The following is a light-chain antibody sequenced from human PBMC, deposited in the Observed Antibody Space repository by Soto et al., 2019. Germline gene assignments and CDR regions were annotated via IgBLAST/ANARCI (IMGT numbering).Light chain of an antibody. CDR1: QTVSSY. V-gene: IGKV3-15*01. J-gene: IGKJ2*01. Sequence: EIVMTQSPATLSVSPGERATLSGRASQTVSSYLAWYQQKPGQAPRLLIYGASTMATGIPARFSGSGSGTEFTRTISSLQSEDFAVYFCQQYHNWPGYTFGQGTKLEIK. CDR3: QQYHNWPGYT. CDR2: GAS.